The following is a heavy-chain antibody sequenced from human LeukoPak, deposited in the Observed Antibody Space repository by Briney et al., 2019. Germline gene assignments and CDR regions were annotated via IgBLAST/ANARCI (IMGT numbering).Heavy chain of an antibody. D-gene: IGHD3-22*01. Sequence: GGSLRLSCAASGFTFSSYAMSWVRQAPGKGLEWVSAISGSGGSTYYADSVKGRFTISRDNSKNTLYLQMNSLRAEDTAVYYCAKVKLSDYYDSSGYPYYFDYWGQGTLVSVSS. V-gene: IGHV3-23*01. J-gene: IGHJ4*02. CDR2: ISGSGGST. CDR1: GFTFSSYA. CDR3: AKVKLSDYYDSSGYPYYFDY.